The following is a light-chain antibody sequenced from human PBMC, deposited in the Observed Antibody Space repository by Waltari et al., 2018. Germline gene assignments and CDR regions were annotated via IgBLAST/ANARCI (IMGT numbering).Light chain of an antibody. CDR2: QDN. Sequence: SYELTQPPSVSVSPGQTVSITCSGDKLGNKYACWYQQKPGQSPVLVIYQDNKRPSGIPERFSGSNSGNIATLRISGTQAMDEADYYCQAWDSSVVVFGGGTKLTVL. CDR1: KLGNKY. CDR3: QAWDSSVVV. J-gene: IGLJ2*01. V-gene: IGLV3-1*01.